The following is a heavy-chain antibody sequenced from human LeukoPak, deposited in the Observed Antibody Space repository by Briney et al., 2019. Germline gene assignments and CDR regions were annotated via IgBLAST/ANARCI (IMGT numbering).Heavy chain of an antibody. D-gene: IGHD3-3*01. Sequence: SETLSLTCTVSGGSLSSYYWSWIRQPPGKGLEWVGYIYYSGSTNYNPYLKSRVTISVDTSKNQLSLKLSSVTAADTAVYYCARDRRYDFWSGYDAFDIWGQGTMVTVSS. CDR2: IYYSGST. CDR3: ARDRRYDFWSGYDAFDI. V-gene: IGHV4-59*01. CDR1: GGSLSSYY. J-gene: IGHJ3*02.